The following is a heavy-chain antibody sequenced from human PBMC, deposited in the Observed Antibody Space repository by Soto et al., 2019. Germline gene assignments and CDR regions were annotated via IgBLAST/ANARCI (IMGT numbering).Heavy chain of an antibody. CDR2: INHSGST. J-gene: IGHJ4*02. CDR1: GGSFSGYY. Sequence: SETLSLTCAVYGGSFSGYYWSWIRQPPGKGLEWIGEINHSGSTNYNPSLKSRVTISVDTSKNQFSLKLSSVTAADTAVYYCARYGGSGSPFGYWGQGTLVTVSS. CDR3: ARYGGSGSPFGY. D-gene: IGHD6-19*01. V-gene: IGHV4-34*01.